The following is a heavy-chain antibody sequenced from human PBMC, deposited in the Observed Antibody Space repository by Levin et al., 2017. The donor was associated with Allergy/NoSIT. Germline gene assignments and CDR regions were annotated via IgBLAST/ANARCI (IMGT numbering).Heavy chain of an antibody. D-gene: IGHD6-13*01. Sequence: ASVKVSCAASGFTFSTYRMNWVRQAPGKGLEWVSYISSSSSTIYYADSVKGRFTISRDNAKNSLYLQMNSLRDEDTAVYYCARDGASSSWYVQDYWGQGTLVTVSS. V-gene: IGHV3-48*02. CDR1: GFTFSTYR. CDR3: ARDGASSSWYVQDY. CDR2: ISSSSSTI. J-gene: IGHJ4*02.